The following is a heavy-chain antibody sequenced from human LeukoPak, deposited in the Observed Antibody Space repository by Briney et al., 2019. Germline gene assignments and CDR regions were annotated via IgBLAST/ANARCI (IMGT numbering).Heavy chain of an antibody. CDR3: ARVDRAISTTGTLGD. Sequence: SETLSLTCAVSGGSISSSNWWSWVRQPPGKGLEWIGEIYHSGSTNYNPSLKSRVTISVDKSKNQFSLQLNSVTPEDTAVYYCARVDRAISTTGTLGDWGQGTLVTVSS. J-gene: IGHJ4*02. D-gene: IGHD6-13*01. CDR1: GGSISSSNW. V-gene: IGHV4-4*02. CDR2: IYHSGST.